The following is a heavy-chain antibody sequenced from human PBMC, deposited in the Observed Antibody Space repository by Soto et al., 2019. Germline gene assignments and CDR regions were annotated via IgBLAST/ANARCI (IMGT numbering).Heavy chain of an antibody. CDR2: ISGSGGST. Sequence: GGSLRLSCAASGFTFSSYAMSWVRQAPGKGLEWVSAISGSGGSTYYADSVKGRFTISRDNSKNTLYLQMNSLRAEDTAVYYCAKEVAVAGVAVFVVDYWGQGTLVTVSS. CDR1: GFTFSSYA. CDR3: AKEVAVAGVAVFVVDY. D-gene: IGHD6-19*01. J-gene: IGHJ4*02. V-gene: IGHV3-23*01.